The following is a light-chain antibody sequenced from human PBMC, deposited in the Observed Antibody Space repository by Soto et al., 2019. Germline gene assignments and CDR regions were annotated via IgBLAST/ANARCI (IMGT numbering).Light chain of an antibody. J-gene: IGLJ2*01. CDR2: EVS. CDR3: GTWDSGLAAVL. V-gene: IGLV2-14*01. CDR1: SSDVGAYNY. Sequence: QSALTQPASVSGSPGQSITISCTGTSSDVGAYNYISWYQQHPGKAPKLMIYEVSNRPSGVSTRFSGSKSGNTASLTISGLQAEDEGDYYCGTWDSGLAAVLFGGGTKVTVL.